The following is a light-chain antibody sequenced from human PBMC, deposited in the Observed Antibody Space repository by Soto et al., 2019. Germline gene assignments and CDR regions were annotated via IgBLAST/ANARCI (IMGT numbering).Light chain of an antibody. J-gene: IGLJ1*01. CDR2: EGT. CDR3: CSYVGSSTYV. V-gene: IGLV2-23*01. CDR1: SSDVGTYNL. Sequence: SVLTQPASVSGSPGQSITISCTGTSSDVGTYNLVSWYQQHPGKAPKLMVYEGTKRPSGVSNRFSGSKSGNTASLTISGLQAEDEADYYCCSYVGSSTYVFGTGTKVTV.